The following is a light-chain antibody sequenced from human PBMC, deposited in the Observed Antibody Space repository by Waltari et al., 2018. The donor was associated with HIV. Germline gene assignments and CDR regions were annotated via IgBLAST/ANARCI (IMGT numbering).Light chain of an antibody. CDR3: AAWDDSLSGWV. CDR2: RNN. V-gene: IGLV1-47*01. CDR1: SSNIGSNY. J-gene: IGLJ3*02. Sequence: QSVLTQPPSASGTPGQRVTISCSGSSSNIGSNYVYWYQQLPGTAPKLLSYRNNQRPSGVPYRCSGSKSGTSASRAISGLRSEDEADYYCAAWDDSLSGWVFGGGTKLTVL.